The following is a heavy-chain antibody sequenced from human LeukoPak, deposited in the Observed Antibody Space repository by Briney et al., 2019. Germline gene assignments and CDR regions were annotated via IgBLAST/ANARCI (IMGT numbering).Heavy chain of an antibody. CDR1: GGSVSSGSYY. J-gene: IGHJ4*02. CDR3: ARDRVGDYVSDY. V-gene: IGHV4-61*01. Sequence: SETLSLTCTVSGGSVSSGSYYWSWIRQPPGKGLEWIGYIYYSGSTNYNPSLKSRVTISVDTSKNQFSLKLSSVTAADTAVYHCARDRVGDYVSDYWGQGTLVTVSS. D-gene: IGHD4-17*01. CDR2: IYYSGST.